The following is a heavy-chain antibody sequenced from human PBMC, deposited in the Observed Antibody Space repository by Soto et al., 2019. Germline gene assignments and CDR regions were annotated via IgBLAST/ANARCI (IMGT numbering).Heavy chain of an antibody. CDR2: IYPGDSDT. CDR3: ARQQNYDYYDSRAYYPPPYGMDG. J-gene: IGHJ6*02. V-gene: IGHV5-51*01. CDR1: WYSFTSDW. Sequence: HGESLTISCKCSWYSFTSDWIGWVRQMPGKGLEWMGIIYPGDSDTRYSPSFQGQVTISADKSISTAYLQWSSLKASDTAMYYCARQQNYDYYDSRAYYPPPYGMDGWRQGTTVTVSS. D-gene: IGHD3-22*01.